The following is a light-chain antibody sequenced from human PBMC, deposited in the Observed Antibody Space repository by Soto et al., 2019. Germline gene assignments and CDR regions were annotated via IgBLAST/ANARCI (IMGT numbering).Light chain of an antibody. CDR2: GAS. Sequence: EIVMTQSPATLSVSPGEGVTLSCRASQSVRNNLAWYQQKSGQAPRLLIYGASTRATGIPARFSGSGSGTEFTLTIDSLQSEDVAVYYCQQYDVWPPLTFGGGTKVEIK. CDR1: QSVRNN. V-gene: IGKV3-15*01. J-gene: IGKJ4*01. CDR3: QQYDVWPPLT.